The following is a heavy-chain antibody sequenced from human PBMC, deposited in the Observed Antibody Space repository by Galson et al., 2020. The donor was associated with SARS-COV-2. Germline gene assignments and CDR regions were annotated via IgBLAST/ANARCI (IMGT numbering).Heavy chain of an antibody. J-gene: IGHJ6*02. CDR2: IYHSGST. V-gene: IGHV4-4*02. D-gene: IGHD6-19*01. CDR3: ARVLSDYLSGWFKMDV. Sequence: SETLSLTCAVSGGSISSSNWWSWVRQPPGKGLEWIGEIYHSGSTNYNPSLKSRVTISVDKSKNQFSLKLSSVTAADTAVYYCARVLSDYLSGWFKMDVWGQGTTVTVSS. CDR1: GGSISSSNW.